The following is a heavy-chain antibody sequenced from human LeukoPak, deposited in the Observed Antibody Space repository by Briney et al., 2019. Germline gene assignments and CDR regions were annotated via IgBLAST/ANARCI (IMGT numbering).Heavy chain of an antibody. D-gene: IGHD2-21*01. CDR3: AKGKVNHDGALDA. Sequence: GGSLRLSCAASGFTFSNYAMNWVRQAPGKGLEWAAVILYDGSDQHYADSVKGRFTISRDNSKKTLYLQMNSLRAEDTAVYYCAKGKVNHDGALDAWGQGTLVTVSS. CDR1: GFTFSNYA. CDR2: ILYDGSDQ. J-gene: IGHJ3*01. V-gene: IGHV3-30*18.